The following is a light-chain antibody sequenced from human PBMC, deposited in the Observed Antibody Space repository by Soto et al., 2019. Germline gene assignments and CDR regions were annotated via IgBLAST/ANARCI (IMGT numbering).Light chain of an antibody. V-gene: IGLV2-11*01. CDR3: CSHADQNAHV. CDR2: EVS. CDR1: SSDVGRYNI. J-gene: IGLJ1*01. Sequence: QSALTQPRSVSGSPGQSVTISCTGTSSDVGRYNIVSWYQQHPGKVPKLIIYEVSKRSSGVPDRFSGSKSGNTASLIISGLQVEDEADYYCCSHADQNAHVFGTGTKVTVL.